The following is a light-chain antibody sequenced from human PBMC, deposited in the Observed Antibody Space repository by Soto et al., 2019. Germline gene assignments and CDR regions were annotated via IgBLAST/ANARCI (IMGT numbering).Light chain of an antibody. V-gene: IGKV1-13*02. CDR3: QQFLSSPIT. CDR1: QDIRGA. Sequence: IQLTQSPASLSASVGERVTITCRASQDIRGALAWYQQSPGEAPQLLIYDASTLESGVPSRFSGSSSGTHFTITISSMKPEDFATYYCQQFLSSPITFGQGPRLEI. CDR2: DAS. J-gene: IGKJ5*01.